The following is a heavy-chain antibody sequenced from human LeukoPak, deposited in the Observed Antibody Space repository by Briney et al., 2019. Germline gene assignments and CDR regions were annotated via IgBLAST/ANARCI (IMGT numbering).Heavy chain of an antibody. CDR1: GFTFSSYG. Sequence: GGSLRLSCAASGFTFSSYGMHWVRQAPGKGLERVAVIWYDGSNKYYADSVKGRFTISRDNSKNTLYLQMNSLRAEDTAVYYCARGSRNLFYGDPDYFDYWGQGTLVTVSS. V-gene: IGHV3-33*01. CDR2: IWYDGSNK. D-gene: IGHD4-17*01. CDR3: ARGSRNLFYGDPDYFDY. J-gene: IGHJ4*02.